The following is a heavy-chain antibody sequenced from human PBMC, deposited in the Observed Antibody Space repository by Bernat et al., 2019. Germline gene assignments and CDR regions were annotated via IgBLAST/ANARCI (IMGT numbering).Heavy chain of an antibody. CDR1: GYTFTSYG. J-gene: IGHJ4*02. CDR2: ISAYNGNT. Sequence: QVQLVQSGAEVKKPGASVKVSCKASGYTFTSYGISWVRQAPGQGLEWMGWISAYNGNTNYAQKLQGRVTMTTDTATSTAYMELMSLRSDDTAVYYCARDSLVESIAARAYYFDYWGQGTLVTLSS. V-gene: IGHV1-18*04. D-gene: IGHD6-6*01. CDR3: ARDSLVESIAARAYYFDY.